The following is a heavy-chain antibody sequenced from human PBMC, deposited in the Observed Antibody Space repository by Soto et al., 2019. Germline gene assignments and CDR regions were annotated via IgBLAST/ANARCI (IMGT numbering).Heavy chain of an antibody. Sequence: GGSLRLSCAASGFTFSSYAMNLVRQTPGKGLEWVSSIIGSGGSTYYADSVKGRFTISRDNSKNTLYLQMNSLRAEDTAVYYCAKGFLGSCSGARCYSFDYWGQGTSVPVSS. J-gene: IGHJ4*02. CDR1: GFTFSSYA. D-gene: IGHD2-15*01. V-gene: IGHV3-23*01. CDR3: AKGFLGSCSGARCYSFDY. CDR2: IIGSGGST.